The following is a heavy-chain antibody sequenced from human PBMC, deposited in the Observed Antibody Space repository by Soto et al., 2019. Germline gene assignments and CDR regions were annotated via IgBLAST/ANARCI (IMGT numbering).Heavy chain of an antibody. V-gene: IGHV1-8*01. Sequence: ASVKVSCKTSGYTFTNYDINWLRQAAGQGLEWMGWINPDSDNTGYARKFQGRVTMTRDTSISTAYMGLNSLRSEDTAVYYCARGRRYCTTTSCYPPALFPYGMDVWGQGTTVTVSS. CDR1: GYTFTNYD. CDR3: ARGRRYCTTTSCYPPALFPYGMDV. D-gene: IGHD2-2*01. J-gene: IGHJ6*02. CDR2: INPDSDNT.